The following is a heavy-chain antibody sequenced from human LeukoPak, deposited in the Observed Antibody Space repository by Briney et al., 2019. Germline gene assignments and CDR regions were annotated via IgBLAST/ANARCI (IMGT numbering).Heavy chain of an antibody. CDR1: GGSISSYY. D-gene: IGHD3-3*01. CDR2: IYYSGST. J-gene: IGHJ6*03. V-gene: IGHV4-59*01. CDR3: ARDGVVTTRGYYYYYMDV. Sequence: SETLSLTCTVSGGSISSYYWSWIRQPPGKGLEWIGYIYYSGSTNYNPSLKSRVTISVDTSKNQFSLKLSSVTAADTAVYYCARDGVVTTRGYYYYYMDVWGKGTTVTVSS.